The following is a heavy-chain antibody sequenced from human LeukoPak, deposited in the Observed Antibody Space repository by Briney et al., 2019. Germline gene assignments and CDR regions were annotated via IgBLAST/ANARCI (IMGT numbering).Heavy chain of an antibody. D-gene: IGHD1-26*01. J-gene: IGHJ4*02. Sequence: GGSLRLSCTASGFTFGDYAMSWFRQAPGKGLEWVGFIRSKAYGGTTEYAASVKGRFTISRDDSKSIAHLQMNSLKTEDTAVYYCTRDGGSYFSLTDYWGQGTLVTVSS. CDR2: IRSKAYGGTT. V-gene: IGHV3-49*03. CDR3: TRDGGSYFSLTDY. CDR1: GFTFGDYA.